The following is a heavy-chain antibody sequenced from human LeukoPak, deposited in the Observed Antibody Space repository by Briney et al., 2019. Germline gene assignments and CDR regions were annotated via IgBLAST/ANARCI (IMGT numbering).Heavy chain of an antibody. J-gene: IGHJ4*02. Sequence: GGSPRLSCAASGSTFSDYYMSWIRQAPGKGLEWISYISSSGSTIYYADSVKGRFTISRDNARNSLYLQMNSLRAEDTAVYYCARERAIASLRPYYFDYWGQGTLVTVSS. CDR3: ARERAIASLRPYYFDY. D-gene: IGHD6-6*01. CDR1: GSTFSDYY. CDR2: ISSSGSTI. V-gene: IGHV3-11*01.